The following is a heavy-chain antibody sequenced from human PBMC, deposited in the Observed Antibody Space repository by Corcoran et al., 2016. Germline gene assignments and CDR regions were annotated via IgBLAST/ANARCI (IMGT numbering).Heavy chain of an antibody. V-gene: IGHV1-69*06. J-gene: IGHJ6*02. D-gene: IGHD3-3*01. CDR2: IIPIFGTA. CDR3: AREAGLRLLESLPHYGMDV. CDR1: GGTFSSYA. Sequence: QVQLVQSGAEVKKPGSSVKVSCKASGGTFSSYAISWVRQAPGQGLEWMGGIIPIFGTANYAQKFQGRVTITADKSTSTAYMELSSLRSEDTAVYYCAREAGLRLLESLPHYGMDVWGQGTTVTFSS.